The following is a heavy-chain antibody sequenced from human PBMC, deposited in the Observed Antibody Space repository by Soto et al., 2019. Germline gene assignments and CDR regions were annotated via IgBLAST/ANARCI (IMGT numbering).Heavy chain of an antibody. Sequence: SVKVSCKTSGYTFTTHYMHWVRQAPGQGLEWMGIINISGGGTSYAQKFQGRVTMSRDTSTSTVYMELSSLRSEDTAVYYCARDSTLAYWGQGTLVTVSS. CDR1: GYTFTTHY. CDR2: INISGGGT. J-gene: IGHJ4*02. CDR3: ARDSTLAY. V-gene: IGHV1-46*01.